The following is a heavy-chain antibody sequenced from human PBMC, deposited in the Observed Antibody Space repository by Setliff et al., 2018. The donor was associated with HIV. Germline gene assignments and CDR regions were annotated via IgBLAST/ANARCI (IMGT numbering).Heavy chain of an antibody. CDR1: GYTFTSYA. Sequence: ASVKVSCKASGYTFTSYAMHWVCQAPGQRLEWMGWINAGNGNTKYSQKFQGRVTITRDTSASTAYMELSSLRSEDTAVYYCARVRGIGAYNYYYMDVWGKGTTVTVSS. J-gene: IGHJ6*03. V-gene: IGHV1-3*01. CDR2: INAGNGNT. D-gene: IGHD1-26*01. CDR3: ARVRGIGAYNYYYMDV.